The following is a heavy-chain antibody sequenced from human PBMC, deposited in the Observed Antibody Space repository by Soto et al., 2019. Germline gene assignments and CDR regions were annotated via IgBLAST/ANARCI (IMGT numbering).Heavy chain of an antibody. Sequence: QVQLVQSGAEVKKPGASVKVSCKASGYTFTSYGISWVRQAPGQGLEWMGWISAYNGNTNYAQKLQGRVTMTSDTSTSTAYMALRSLRSDDTSVYYCARDSHFKRWLQLEGYWGQGTLVTVSS. D-gene: IGHD5-12*01. J-gene: IGHJ4*02. CDR1: GYTFTSYG. CDR3: ARDSHFKRWLQLEGY. V-gene: IGHV1-18*01. CDR2: ISAYNGNT.